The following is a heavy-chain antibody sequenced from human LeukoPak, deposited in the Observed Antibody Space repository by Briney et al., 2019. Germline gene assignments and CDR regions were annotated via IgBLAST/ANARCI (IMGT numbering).Heavy chain of an antibody. CDR3: ARAYKDRSLAGKKEFFQH. J-gene: IGHJ1*01. D-gene: IGHD6-19*01. CDR1: GFTFDNYA. Sequence: GGSQRLSCAASGFTFDNYAMNWVRQVPGKGLEWISLISWNSGTIGYADSVKGRFTISRDNANNFLYLQMNSLRAEDTALYYCARAYKDRSLAGKKEFFQHRGQGTLVTVSS. V-gene: IGHV3-9*01. CDR2: ISWNSGTI.